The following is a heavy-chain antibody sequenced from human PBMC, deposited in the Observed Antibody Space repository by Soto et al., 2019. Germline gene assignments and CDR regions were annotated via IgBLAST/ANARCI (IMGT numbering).Heavy chain of an antibody. V-gene: IGHV3-30-3*01. D-gene: IGHD2-2*01. J-gene: IGHJ4*02. CDR2: ISFDGNNK. Sequence: GGSLRLSCAASGFTFSSYALHWVRQAPGRGLEWVALISFDGNNKYYANSVKGRFTISRDNSKNTLYLQMSSLRAEDTAAYYCGRCSSTSCHLGADYWGQGTLVTVSS. CDR3: GRCSSTSCHLGADY. CDR1: GFTFSSYA.